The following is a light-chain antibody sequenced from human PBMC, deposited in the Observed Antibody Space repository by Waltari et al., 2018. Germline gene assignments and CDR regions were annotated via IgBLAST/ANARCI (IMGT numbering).Light chain of an antibody. V-gene: IGKV2-28*01. CDR1: QSLLHSNGYNY. CDR2: LGS. Sequence: EIVMTQSPLSLPVTPGKPASISCRSSQSLLHSNGYNYLDWYLQKPGQSPQLLIYLGSNRASGVPDRFSGSGSGTDFTLKISRVEAEDVGVYYCMQALQTPITFGGGTKVEIK. J-gene: IGKJ4*01. CDR3: MQALQTPIT.